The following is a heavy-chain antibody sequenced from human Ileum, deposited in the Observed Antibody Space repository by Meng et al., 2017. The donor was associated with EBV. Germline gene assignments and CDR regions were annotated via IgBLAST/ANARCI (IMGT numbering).Heavy chain of an antibody. J-gene: IGHJ4*01. CDR2: SNANNGNT. D-gene: IGHD2-21*01. Sequence: VQLLQAGAEVKKSGASVYLSCNASGYTFYNYAIQWVREAPGQRPEWMGWSNANNGNTTYSQKFQGRVTITRNTPASNVYMDVRSLRSEDSAVYFCARVERGVKFDKWGQGTLVTVSS. CDR1: GYTFYNYA. V-gene: IGHV1-3*01. CDR3: ARVERGVKFDK.